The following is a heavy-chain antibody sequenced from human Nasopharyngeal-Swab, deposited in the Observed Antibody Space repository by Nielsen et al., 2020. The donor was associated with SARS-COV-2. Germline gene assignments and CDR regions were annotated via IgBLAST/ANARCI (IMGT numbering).Heavy chain of an antibody. Sequence: SASLPLTCAGYGGSFSGYYWNWIRQPPGKGLERIGEINHGGNTNYNPSLKSRVTILVDTSKNQFSLKLPSVTAADTALYYCSRGDEGANYYGMDVWGQGTTVTVSS. J-gene: IGHJ6*02. V-gene: IGHV4-34*01. CDR2: INHGGNT. D-gene: IGHD3-16*01. CDR1: GGSFSGYY. CDR3: SRGDEGANYYGMDV.